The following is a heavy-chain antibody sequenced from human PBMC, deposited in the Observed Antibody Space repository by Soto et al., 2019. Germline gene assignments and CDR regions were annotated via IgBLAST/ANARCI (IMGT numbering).Heavy chain of an antibody. CDR1: GYTFTSYA. CDR2: ITAGNGNT. CDR3: ARGAVACRIN. Sequence: QVQLVQSGAEVKKPGASVKVSCKASGYTFTSYAMHWVRQAPGQRLEWMGWITAGNGNTKYSQKFQGRVTITRDTSASTAYMELSSLRSEDTAVYYCARGAVACRINWGQGTLVTVSS. V-gene: IGHV1-3*01. J-gene: IGHJ4*02. D-gene: IGHD6-19*01.